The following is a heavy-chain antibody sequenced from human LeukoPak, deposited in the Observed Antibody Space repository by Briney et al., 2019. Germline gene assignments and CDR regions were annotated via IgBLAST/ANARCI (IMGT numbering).Heavy chain of an antibody. Sequence: ASVKVSCKASGYTFTGYYMHWVRQAPGQGLEWMGWINPNSGGTNYAQKFQGRVTMTRDTSISTAYMELSRLRSDDTAVYYCARVALTNYYDSSGTKGVGWFDPWGQGTLVTVSS. V-gene: IGHV1-2*02. J-gene: IGHJ5*02. CDR2: INPNSGGT. CDR3: ARVALTNYYDSSGTKGVGWFDP. CDR1: GYTFTGYY. D-gene: IGHD3-22*01.